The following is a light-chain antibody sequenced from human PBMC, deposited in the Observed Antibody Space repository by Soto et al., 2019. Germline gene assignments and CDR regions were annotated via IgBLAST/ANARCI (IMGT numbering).Light chain of an antibody. V-gene: IGKV3-20*01. CDR2: GAS. J-gene: IGKJ1*01. CDR1: QSFNSIY. CDR3: QQYGSSGT. Sequence: IVLTQSPVTLSLSPGERATLSCRASQSFNSIYLAWYQQKAGQAPRLLIYGASTRATGIPDRFSGSGSGTDFTLTISRLEPEDFAVYYCQQYGSSGTFGQGTKVDIK.